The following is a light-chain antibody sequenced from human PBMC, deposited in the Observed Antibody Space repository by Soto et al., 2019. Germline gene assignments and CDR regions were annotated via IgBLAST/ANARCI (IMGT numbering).Light chain of an antibody. CDR2: DVS. V-gene: IGLV2-14*01. Sequence: QSALTQPASVSGSPGLSITSSCTGTSSDVGGYNYVSWYQQHPGKAPKLMIYDVSNRPSGVSNRFSGSKSGNTASLTISGLQAEDEADYYCSSYTSSSTVVFGGGTKLTVL. CDR1: SSDVGGYNY. CDR3: SSYTSSSTVV. J-gene: IGLJ2*01.